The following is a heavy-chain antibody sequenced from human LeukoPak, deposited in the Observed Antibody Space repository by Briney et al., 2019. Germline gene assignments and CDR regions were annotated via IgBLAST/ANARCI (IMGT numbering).Heavy chain of an antibody. CDR1: GFTFNTCA. D-gene: IGHD3-3*01. V-gene: IGHV3-23*01. Sequence: PGGSLRLSCEASGFTFNTCAMSWVRQAPGKGLEWVSAISESGSGTYYAHSVKGRFTISRDNSKNTLYLQMNSLRVDDTALYYCAKGVFGVNRAFDYWGQGTLVTVSS. J-gene: IGHJ4*02. CDR3: AKGVFGVNRAFDY. CDR2: ISESGSGT.